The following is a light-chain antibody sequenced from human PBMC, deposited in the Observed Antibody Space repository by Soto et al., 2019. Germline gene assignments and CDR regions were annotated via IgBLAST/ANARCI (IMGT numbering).Light chain of an antibody. V-gene: IGKV1-9*01. CDR2: STS. CDR3: QHLNTYLIT. J-gene: IGKJ5*01. CDR1: PGISGF. Sequence: DIQLTQSPSFLSASVGDRVTITCRASPGISGFLAWYQQKPGKAPKLLIYSTSTLETGVPSRFSGSASGTEFTITISIMQPEDFATYDCQHLNTYLITFGQGTRLEIK.